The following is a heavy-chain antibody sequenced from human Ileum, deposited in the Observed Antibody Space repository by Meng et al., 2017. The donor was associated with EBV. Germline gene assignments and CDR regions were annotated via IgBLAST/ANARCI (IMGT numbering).Heavy chain of an antibody. CDR3: ARGRDYGDYGSVY. D-gene: IGHD4-17*01. J-gene: IGHJ4*02. CDR2: INHYGRS. Sequence: QEQLQQWGGVMLKPSAPLSPTCAVHGGCCSGYYWSWISQPPGEGREWIGEINHYGRSNYNPPFKSRVVITVDTSKNQFSLKLSSVTAADTAVYYCARGRDYGDYGSVYWGQGTLVTVSS. V-gene: IGHV4-34*01. CDR1: GGCCSGYY.